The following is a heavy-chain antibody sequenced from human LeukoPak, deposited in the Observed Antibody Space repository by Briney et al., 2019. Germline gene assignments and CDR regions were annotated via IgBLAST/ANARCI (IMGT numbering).Heavy chain of an antibody. Sequence: PGGSLRLSCAASGFIFSSYWMHWVRQAPGKGLEWVSSIKGRFTISRDNAKNSLYLQMNSLRAEDTAVYFCARSGYSSTWYLQNFELDYWGQGTLVTVSS. V-gene: IGHV3-69-1*01. CDR3: ARSGYSSTWYLQNFELDY. J-gene: IGHJ4*02. CDR2: I. D-gene: IGHD2-2*01. CDR1: GFIFSSYW.